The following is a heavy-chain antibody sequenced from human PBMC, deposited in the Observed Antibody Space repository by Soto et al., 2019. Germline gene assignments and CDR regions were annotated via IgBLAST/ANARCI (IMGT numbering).Heavy chain of an antibody. V-gene: IGHV1-46*01. J-gene: IGHJ4*02. CDR3: ARSLLQGDF. CDR2: INPNGGST. Sequence: QVQLVQSGAEVKKPGASVKVSCKASGYIFIHYYIHWVRQAPGQGLEWMAIINPNGGSTNYAQKFQGRVTGTSFTSPSAVSMELNSLGSDDTAVYFCARSLLQGDFWGQGTLVSVSS. CDR1: GYIFIHYY. D-gene: IGHD2-21*01.